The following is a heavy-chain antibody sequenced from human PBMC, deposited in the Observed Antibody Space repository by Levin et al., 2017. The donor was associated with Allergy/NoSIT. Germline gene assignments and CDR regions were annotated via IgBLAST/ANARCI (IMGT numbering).Heavy chain of an antibody. Sequence: PGGSLRLSCTVSGSSFSGGFHWGWIRQPPGKGLELIVSIYHNGNTNSNPSLKVRVTISLDTSKNQFSLNLSSVTAADTAVYYCARAVGGVIPAAIDYWGQGNLVTVSS. CDR3: ARAVGGVIPAAIDY. CDR2: IYHNGNT. CDR1: GSSFSGGFH. D-gene: IGHD2-21*01. J-gene: IGHJ4*02. V-gene: IGHV4-38-2*02.